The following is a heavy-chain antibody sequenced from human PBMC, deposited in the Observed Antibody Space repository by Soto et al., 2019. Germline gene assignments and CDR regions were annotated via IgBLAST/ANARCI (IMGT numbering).Heavy chain of an antibody. J-gene: IGHJ6*02. V-gene: IGHV4-31*03. CDR3: ARESGGYDSSTRYGLDV. CDR2: IYYSGST. Sequence: SETLSLTCSVSGGSISSVGHYWTWIRQQPGKGVEWIGYIYYSGSTDYNPSLKSRVTISVDRSKNQFSLNLSSVTAADTAIYYCARESGGYDSSTRYGLDVWGQGTTVTVSS. CDR1: GGSISSVGHY. D-gene: IGHD6-25*01.